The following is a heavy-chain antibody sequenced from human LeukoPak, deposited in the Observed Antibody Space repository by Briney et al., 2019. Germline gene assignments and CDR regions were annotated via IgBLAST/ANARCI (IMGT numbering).Heavy chain of an antibody. V-gene: IGHV3-30-3*01. CDR2: ISYDGSNK. D-gene: IGHD4-11*01. Sequence: PGGSLRLSCAASGFTFSSYAMHWVRQAPGKGLEWVAVISYDGSNKYYADSVKGRFTISRDNSKNTLYLQMNSLRAEDTAVYYCARATVTRLGWFDPWGQGTLVTVSS. J-gene: IGHJ5*02. CDR1: GFTFSSYA. CDR3: ARATVTRLGWFDP.